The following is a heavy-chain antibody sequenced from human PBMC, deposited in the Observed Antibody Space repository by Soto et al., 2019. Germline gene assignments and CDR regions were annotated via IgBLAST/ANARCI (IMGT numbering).Heavy chain of an antibody. CDR3: AKDRGSGSTSWYNGWFDP. D-gene: IGHD2-2*02. J-gene: IGHJ5*02. V-gene: IGHV3-30*18. CDR2: ISYGGAYK. CDR1: GSSFSSYG. Sequence: GSLRLSCAASGSSFSSYGIHWVRQVPGKGLEWVSTISYGGAYKYDADSVKGRFTISRDNSKNTLYLQMNSLRAEDTAVYYCAKDRGSGSTSWYNGWFDPWGQGTLVIVSS.